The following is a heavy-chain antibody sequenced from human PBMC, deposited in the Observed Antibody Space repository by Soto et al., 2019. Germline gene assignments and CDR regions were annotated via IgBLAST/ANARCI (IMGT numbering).Heavy chain of an antibody. V-gene: IGHV2-26*01. D-gene: IGHD6-19*01. J-gene: IGHJ6*03. CDR3: ARILFGRSVAGGYFYMDV. CDR2: IFSNDEK. Sequence: SGPTXVNPTETLTLTXXVXXXSLSNGKVGVSWIRQPPGKALEWLAHIFSNDEKSYRTSLKSRLTISEDTSKSQVVLTMTNVDPVDTATYYCARILFGRSVAGGYFYMDVWGKGTTVTVSS. CDR1: XXSLSNGKVG.